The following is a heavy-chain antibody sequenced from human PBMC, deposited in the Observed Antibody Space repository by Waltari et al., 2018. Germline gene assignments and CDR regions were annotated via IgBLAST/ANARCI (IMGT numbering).Heavy chain of an antibody. CDR3: TRGGTNFIAFDY. Sequence: QLQLQESGPGLVKPSETLSLTCTVSGGSISSSSYYWGWIRQPPGKGLEWIGSIYYSGSTYYNPSLKSRVTISVDTSKNQFSLKLSSVTAADTAVYYCTRGGTNFIAFDYWGQGTLVTVSS. V-gene: IGHV4-39*07. CDR1: GGSISSSSYY. D-gene: IGHD2-2*01. J-gene: IGHJ4*02. CDR2: IYYSGST.